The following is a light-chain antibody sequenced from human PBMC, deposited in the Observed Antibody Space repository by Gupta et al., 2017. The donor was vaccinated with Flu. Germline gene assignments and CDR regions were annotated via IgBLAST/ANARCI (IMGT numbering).Light chain of an antibody. V-gene: IGKV1-16*01. CDR2: AAS. CDR1: QGISNS. Sequence: DIQMTQSPSSLSAFVGDRVTITCRASQGISNSLVWFQQKPGKAPQSLIFAASTLLSGVPSRFSGGGSGKXFTLTIXSLQPEDFATSYCQQDYDNPNTFGXGTKMEIK. J-gene: IGKJ2*01. CDR3: QQDYDNPNT.